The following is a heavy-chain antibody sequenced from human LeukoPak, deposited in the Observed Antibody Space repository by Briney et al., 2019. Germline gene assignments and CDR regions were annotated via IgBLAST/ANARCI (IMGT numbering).Heavy chain of an antibody. V-gene: IGHV1-18*01. J-gene: IGHJ4*02. CDR2: ISAYNGNT. CDR3: ASNLMGGSPGD. CDR1: GYTFTSYG. D-gene: IGHD2-15*01. Sequence: GASVQVSCKASGYTFTSYGISWVRQAPGQGLEWMGWISAYNGNTNYAQKLQGRVTMTADTSTSTAYMELRSLRSDDTAVYYCASNLMGGSPGDWGQGTLVTVSS.